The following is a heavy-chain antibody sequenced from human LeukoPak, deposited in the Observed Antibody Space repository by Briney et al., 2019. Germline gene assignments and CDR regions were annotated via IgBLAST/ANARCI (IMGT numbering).Heavy chain of an antibody. CDR2: ISAYNSNT. CDR1: GYTFTSYG. CDR3: ARETCRRKYRSGKYRSGCYITNLDY. J-gene: IGHJ4*02. Sequence: ASVKVSCKASGYTFTSYGISWVRQAPGQGLEWMGWISAYNSNTNYAQKLQGRVTMTTDTSTSTAYMELRSLRSDDTAVYYCARETCRRKYRSGKYRSGCYITNLDYWGQGTLVTVSS. D-gene: IGHD6-19*01. V-gene: IGHV1-18*01.